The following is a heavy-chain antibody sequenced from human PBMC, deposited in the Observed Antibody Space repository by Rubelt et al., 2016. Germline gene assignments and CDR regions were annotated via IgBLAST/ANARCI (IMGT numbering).Heavy chain of an antibody. Sequence: NANYNPSLKSRVTISVDTSKNQFSLKLSSVTAADTAVYYCARQTVTTLWYFDLWGRGTLVTVSS. CDR3: ARQTVTTLWYFDL. D-gene: IGHD4-17*01. V-gene: IGHV4-34*01. J-gene: IGHJ2*01.